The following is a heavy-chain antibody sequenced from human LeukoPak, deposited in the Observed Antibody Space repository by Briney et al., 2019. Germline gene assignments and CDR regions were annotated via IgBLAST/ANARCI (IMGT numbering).Heavy chain of an antibody. V-gene: IGHV4-59*01. J-gene: IGHJ6*03. CDR2: IYYSGST. CDR1: GGSISDYY. D-gene: IGHD3-3*01. CDR3: ARGDFCSKSNCYLRPMDV. Sequence: PSETLSLTCTVPGGSISDYYWNWIRQPPGKGPEWIGYIYYSGSTTYNPSLKSRVTMSVDTAKNQFSLKLRSVTAADTAVYFCARGDFCSKSNCYLRPMDVWGKGTTVTVSS.